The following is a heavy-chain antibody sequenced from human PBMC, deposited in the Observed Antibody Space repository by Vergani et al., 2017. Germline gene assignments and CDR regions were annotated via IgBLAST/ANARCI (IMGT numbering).Heavy chain of an antibody. CDR3: ARVGDIVRAFDI. CDR2: ISSSSSYI. V-gene: IGHV3-21*01. Sequence: EVQLVESGGGLVKPGGSLRLSCAASGFTFSSYSMNWVRQAPGKGLEWVSSISSSSSYIYYADSVKGRFTISRDNAKNSLYLQMNSLRAEDTAVYYCARVGDIVRAFDIWGQGTMVTVSS. D-gene: IGHD2-15*01. J-gene: IGHJ3*02. CDR1: GFTFSSYS.